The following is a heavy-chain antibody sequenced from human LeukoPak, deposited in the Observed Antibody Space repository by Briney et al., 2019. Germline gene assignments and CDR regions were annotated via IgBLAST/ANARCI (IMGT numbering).Heavy chain of an antibody. V-gene: IGHV3-7*05. D-gene: IGHD6-19*01. CDR1: GFTLSSHY. CDR3: ASGPGWLTYH. Sequence: GGSLRLSCAASGFTLSSHYMTWFRQAPGKGLEWVANIMQDGSEKFYVDSVKGRFTISRDNAKNSLYLQMNTLRAEDTAVYYCASGPGWLTYHWGQETLVTVSS. J-gene: IGHJ5*02. CDR2: IMQDGSEK.